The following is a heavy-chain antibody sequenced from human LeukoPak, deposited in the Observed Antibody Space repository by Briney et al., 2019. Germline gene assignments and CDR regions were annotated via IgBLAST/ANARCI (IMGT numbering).Heavy chain of an antibody. CDR2: IYSSGST. CDR3: VRVPGAYYYGSGADY. D-gene: IGHD3-10*01. CDR1: GGSISSYY. V-gene: IGHV4-4*08. J-gene: IGHJ4*02. Sequence: SETLSLTCTVSGGSISSYYWRWIRQPPGKGLEWIGYIYSSGSTNYNPSLKSRVTMSVDTSKNQFSLNLSSVTAADTAVYYCVRVPGAYYYGSGADYWGQGTLVTVSS.